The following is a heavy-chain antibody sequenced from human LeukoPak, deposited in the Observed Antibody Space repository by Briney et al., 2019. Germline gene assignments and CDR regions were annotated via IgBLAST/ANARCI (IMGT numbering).Heavy chain of an antibody. CDR2: LNTTTGNP. V-gene: IGHV7-4-1*02. J-gene: IGHJ4*02. CDR3: ARTTTYYDFWSGYPYYFDY. CDR1: RHTSTGYY. D-gene: IGHD3-3*01. Sequence: ASVKVSSNASRHTSTGYYMHWVRQAPGQGLDWMGWLNTTTGNPTYAQGFTGRFVFSLDTSVSTAYLQISSLKAEDTAVYYCARTTTYYDFWSGYPYYFDYWGQGTLVTVSS.